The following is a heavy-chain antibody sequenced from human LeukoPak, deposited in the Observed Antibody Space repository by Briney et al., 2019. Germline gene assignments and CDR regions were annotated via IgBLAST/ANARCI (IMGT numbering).Heavy chain of an antibody. CDR2: MNPNSGNT. CDR3: ARADRRGSGSYYFYYYYYMDV. Sequence: ASVKVSCKASGYTFTSYGISWVRQATGQGREGRGWMNPNSGNTGYAQKFQGRVTMTRNTYITTAYMELSSLRSEDTAVYYCARADRRGSGSYYFYYYYYMDVWGKGTTVTVSS. V-gene: IGHV1-8*02. D-gene: IGHD1-26*01. CDR1: GYTFTSYG. J-gene: IGHJ6*03.